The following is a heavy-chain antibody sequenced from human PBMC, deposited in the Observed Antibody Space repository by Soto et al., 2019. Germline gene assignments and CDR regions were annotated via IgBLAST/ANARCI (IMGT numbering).Heavy chain of an antibody. CDR3: TGSAKGY. Sequence: GGSLRLSCAASGFTFSGYAMHWVRQASGKGLEWVGHIRSSSNNYATAYAASLTGRFTISRDDSKSTAYLQINSLKIEDTAVYYCTGSAKGYWGQGTQVTVSS. CDR1: GFTFSGYA. D-gene: IGHD6-19*01. CDR2: IRSSSNNYAT. V-gene: IGHV3-73*01. J-gene: IGHJ4*02.